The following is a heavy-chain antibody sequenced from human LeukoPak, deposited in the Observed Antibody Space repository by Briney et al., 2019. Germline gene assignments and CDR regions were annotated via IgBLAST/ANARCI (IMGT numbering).Heavy chain of an antibody. Sequence: GESLKISCKGSGYKFSSYWIGWVRQMPGKGLEWMGIIYPGDSNTRYSPSFQGQVTISADKSINTAYLQWSNLKASDTAMYYCARLEGSYFGEFDYWGQGTLVTVSS. D-gene: IGHD1-26*01. CDR3: ARLEGSYFGEFDY. CDR2: IYPGDSNT. CDR1: GYKFSSYW. J-gene: IGHJ4*02. V-gene: IGHV5-51*01.